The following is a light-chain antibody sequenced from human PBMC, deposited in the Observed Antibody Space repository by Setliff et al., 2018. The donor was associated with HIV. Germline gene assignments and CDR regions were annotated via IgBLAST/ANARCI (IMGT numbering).Light chain of an antibody. CDR3: TSYTSSDTYV. CDR1: NSDVGGYNY. V-gene: IGLV2-14*03. CDR2: DFT. Sequence: QSVLAQPASVSAAPGLAITISCTGTNSDVGGYNYVSWYVQEPGKAPKLIMYDFTSRPSGISNRLSGSQSGNTASLTISGLRAEDEGDYYCTSYTSSDTYVFGTGTKVTVL. J-gene: IGLJ1*01.